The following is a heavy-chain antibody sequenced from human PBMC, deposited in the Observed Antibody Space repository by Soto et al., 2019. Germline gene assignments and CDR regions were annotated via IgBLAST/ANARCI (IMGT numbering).Heavy chain of an antibody. CDR2: VFSSGST. Sequence: SETLSLTCIVPGGAIISYYWSWVRQPAGKGLEWIGRVFSSGSTNYNASLKSRVTMSIDTSKNEVSLTLRSVTAADTAVYYCARVAFSYFGMDVWGPGTTVTVSS. V-gene: IGHV4-4*07. CDR3: ARVAFSYFGMDV. D-gene: IGHD3-3*02. CDR1: GGAIISYY. J-gene: IGHJ6*02.